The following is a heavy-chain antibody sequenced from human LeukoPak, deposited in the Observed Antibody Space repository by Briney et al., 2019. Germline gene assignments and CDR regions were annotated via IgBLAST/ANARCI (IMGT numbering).Heavy chain of an antibody. CDR3: TRHAKDYYDSSGYLREDFDY. CDR1: GFTFSGSA. Sequence: PGGSLKLSCAVAGFTFSGSAIHWVRQASGKGLEWVGRIRSKANNYAAVYPASVRGRFTISRDDSKNTAYLHMNSLKTEDTAVYYCTRHAKDYYDSSGYLREDFDYWGKGTLVTVSS. V-gene: IGHV3-73*01. CDR2: IRSKANNYAA. J-gene: IGHJ4*02. D-gene: IGHD3-22*01.